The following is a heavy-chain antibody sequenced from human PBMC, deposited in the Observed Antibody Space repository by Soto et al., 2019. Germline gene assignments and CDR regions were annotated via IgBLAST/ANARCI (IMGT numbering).Heavy chain of an antibody. J-gene: IGHJ1*01. CDR1: GFTCVTHA. CDR3: VKDVNRGSCGQSAF. Sequence: AAGFTCVTHAVRCVLQPAGKGLEWVSIISATDVDTYYADSVKGHFIIARDDSRRTLFLQMNSLRAEDTAVYHCVKDVNRGSCGQSAFWRQGTPVIV. D-gene: IGHD3-10*01. V-gene: IGHV3-23*01. CDR2: ISATDVDT.